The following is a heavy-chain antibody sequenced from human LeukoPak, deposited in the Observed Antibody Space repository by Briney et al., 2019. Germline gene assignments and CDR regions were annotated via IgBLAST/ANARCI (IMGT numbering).Heavy chain of an antibody. D-gene: IGHD3-16*01. J-gene: IGHJ6*03. CDR3: ARNPYVHYYYYMDV. CDR2: INPNSGGT. CDR1: GYTFTGYY. Sequence: ASVKVSCKASGYTFTGYYMHWERQAPGQGLEWMGWINPNSGGTNYAQKFQGRVTMTRDTSISTAYMELSRLRSDDTAVYYCARNPYVHYYYYMDVWGKGTTVTVSS. V-gene: IGHV1-2*02.